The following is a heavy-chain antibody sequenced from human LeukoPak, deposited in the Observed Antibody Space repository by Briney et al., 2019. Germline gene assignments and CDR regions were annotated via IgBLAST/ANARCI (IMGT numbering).Heavy chain of an antibody. J-gene: IGHJ5*02. D-gene: IGHD3-3*01. CDR1: GFTFSSYG. Sequence: GGSLRLSCAASGFTFSSYGMHWDRQAPGKGLEWVAFIRYDGSNKYYADSVKGRFTISRDNSKNTLYLQMNSLRAEDTAVYYCARGPLVDFWTPFRFDPWGQGTLVTVSS. CDR3: ARGPLVDFWTPFRFDP. CDR2: IRYDGSNK. V-gene: IGHV3-30*02.